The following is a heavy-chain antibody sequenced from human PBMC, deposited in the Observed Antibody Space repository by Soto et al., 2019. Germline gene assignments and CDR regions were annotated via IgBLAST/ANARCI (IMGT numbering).Heavy chain of an antibody. Sequence: GGSLRLSCAASGFTFSSYAMSWVRQAPGKGLEWVSAISGSGGSTYYADSVKGRFTISRDNSKNTLYLQMNSLRAEDTAVYYCAKVGSGGPGVDYYYYYMDVWGKGTTVTVSS. D-gene: IGHD3-3*01. V-gene: IGHV3-23*01. J-gene: IGHJ6*03. CDR2: ISGSGGST. CDR1: GFTFSSYA. CDR3: AKVGSGGPGVDYYYYYMDV.